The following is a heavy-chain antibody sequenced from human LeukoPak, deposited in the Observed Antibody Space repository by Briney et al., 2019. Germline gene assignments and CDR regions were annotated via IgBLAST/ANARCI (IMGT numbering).Heavy chain of an antibody. V-gene: IGHV3-33*06. CDR1: GFTFSSYG. CDR3: GKDLWAYYDFWSGYLPAGFDY. Sequence: PGGSLRLSCAASGFTFSSYGMHWVRQAPGKGLEWLAVIWYDGINKYYADSVKGRFTISRDNSKNTLYLQMNSLRAEDTAVYYCGKDLWAYYDFWSGYLPAGFDYWGQGNLVTVSS. J-gene: IGHJ4*02. D-gene: IGHD3-3*01. CDR2: IWYDGINK.